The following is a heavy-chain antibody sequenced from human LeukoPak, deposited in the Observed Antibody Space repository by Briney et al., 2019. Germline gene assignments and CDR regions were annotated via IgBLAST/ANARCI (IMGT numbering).Heavy chain of an antibody. CDR1: GGSISSSSYY. V-gene: IGHV4-39*01. Sequence: PSETLSLTCTVSGGSISSSSYYWGWIRQPPGKGLEWIVCIYYSGSTYYNPSLKSRVTISVDTSKNQFSLKLSSVTAADTAVYYCARLRSYGDYVRDYWGQGTLVTVSS. CDR3: ARLRSYGDYVRDY. D-gene: IGHD4-17*01. CDR2: IYYSGST. J-gene: IGHJ4*02.